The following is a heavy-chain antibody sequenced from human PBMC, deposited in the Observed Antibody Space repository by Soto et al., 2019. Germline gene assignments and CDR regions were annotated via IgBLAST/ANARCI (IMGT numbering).Heavy chain of an antibody. J-gene: IGHJ6*02. Sequence: ASVKVSCKASGYTFTSYAMHWVRQAPGQRLEWMGWINAGNGNTKYSQKFQGRVIMTADTSTSTAYMELRSLRSDDKAVYYCTREGSAPYYYYGMDAWGQGTTVTVSS. V-gene: IGHV1-3*01. D-gene: IGHD3-10*01. CDR1: GYTFTSYA. CDR2: INAGNGNT. CDR3: TREGSAPYYYYGMDA.